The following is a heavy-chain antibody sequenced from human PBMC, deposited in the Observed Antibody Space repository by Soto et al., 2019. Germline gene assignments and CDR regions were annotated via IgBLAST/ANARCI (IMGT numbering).Heavy chain of an antibody. Sequence: GGSLRLSCAASGFTFSSYAMHWVRQSPGKGLEWVAVISYDGSKKYYADSVKGRFTISRDNSKSTLYLQMNSLRPEDTAVYYCARLLRNIAVAGPLDYWGQGTLVTVSS. V-gene: IGHV3-30-3*01. CDR1: GFTFSSYA. CDR2: ISYDGSKK. D-gene: IGHD6-19*01. CDR3: ARLLRNIAVAGPLDY. J-gene: IGHJ4*02.